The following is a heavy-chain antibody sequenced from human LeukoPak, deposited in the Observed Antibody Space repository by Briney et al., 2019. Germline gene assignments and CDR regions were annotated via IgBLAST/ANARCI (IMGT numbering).Heavy chain of an antibody. D-gene: IGHD3-16*01. CDR1: GFTFSDYY. V-gene: IGHV3-11*01. CDR3: AREGGTPDAFDI. Sequence: GGSLRLSCAASGFTFSDYYMSWIRQAPGEGLEWVSYISSSGSTTYYADSVKGRFTISRDNSKNTLYLQMNSLRAEDTAVYYCAREGGTPDAFDIWGQGTMVTVSS. J-gene: IGHJ3*02. CDR2: ISSSGSTT.